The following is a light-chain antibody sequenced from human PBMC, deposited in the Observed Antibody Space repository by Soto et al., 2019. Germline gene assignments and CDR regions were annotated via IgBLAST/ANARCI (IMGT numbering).Light chain of an antibody. J-gene: IGKJ3*01. Sequence: EIVLTQSPATLSLSPGERATLSCRASQSVSSYLAWYQQKPGQAPRLLIYDASNRATGIPARFSGSGSRTDFTLTISSLEPEDFAVYYCQQRSNWPPETFGPGTKVDIK. V-gene: IGKV3-11*01. CDR1: QSVSSY. CDR3: QQRSNWPPET. CDR2: DAS.